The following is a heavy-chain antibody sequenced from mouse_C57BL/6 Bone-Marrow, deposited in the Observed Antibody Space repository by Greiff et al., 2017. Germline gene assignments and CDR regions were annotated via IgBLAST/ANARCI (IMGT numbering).Heavy chain of an antibody. CDR3: ARRCGGSSDFDY. V-gene: IGHV1-63*01. CDR2: IYPGGGYT. J-gene: IGHJ1*03. D-gene: IGHD1-1*01. CDR1: GYTFTNYC. Sequence: VQLQQSGAELVRPGTSVKMSCKASGYTFTNYCIGWAKQRPGHSLEWIGAIYPGGGYTNYNEKFKGKATLTADKPSSTAYMQFSSLTSEASALYYAARRCGGSSDFDYWGTGTTVTVSS.